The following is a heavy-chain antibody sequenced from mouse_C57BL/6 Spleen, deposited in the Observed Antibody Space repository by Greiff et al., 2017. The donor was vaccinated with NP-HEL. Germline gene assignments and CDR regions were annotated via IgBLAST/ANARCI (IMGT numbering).Heavy chain of an antibody. CDR3: AMNSNYPYFDY. CDR2: IYPGSGST. J-gene: IGHJ2*01. Sequence: QVQLQQPGAELVKPGASVKMSCKASGYTFTSYWITWVKQRPGQGLEWIGDIYPGSGSTNYNEKFKSKATLTVYTSSSTAYMQLSSLTSEDSAVYYCAMNSNYPYFDYWGQGTTLTVSS. V-gene: IGHV1-55*01. D-gene: IGHD2-5*01. CDR1: GYTFTSYW.